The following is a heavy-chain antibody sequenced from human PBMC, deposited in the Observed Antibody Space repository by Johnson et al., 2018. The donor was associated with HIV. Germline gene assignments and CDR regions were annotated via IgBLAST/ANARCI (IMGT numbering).Heavy chain of an antibody. CDR2: IYSGGST. Sequence: VQLVESGGGLVQPGGCLRLSCAASGFTVSSNYMSWVRQAPGKGLEWVSVIYSGGSTYYADSVKGRFTISRDNSKNTLYLRMNSLRAEDTALYYCAKVMTPVDWHGFDIWGQGTMVTVSS. CDR1: GFTVSSNY. J-gene: IGHJ3*02. CDR3: AKVMTPVDWHGFDI. D-gene: IGHD4-23*01. V-gene: IGHV3-66*01.